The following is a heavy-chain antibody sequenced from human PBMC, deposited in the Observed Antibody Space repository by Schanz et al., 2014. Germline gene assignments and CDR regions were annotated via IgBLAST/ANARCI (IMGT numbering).Heavy chain of an antibody. D-gene: IGHD1-26*01. V-gene: IGHV3-48*01. CDR1: GFSFSSYA. J-gene: IGHJ4*02. Sequence: EVQLLESGGGLVEPGGSLRLSCAASGFSFSSYAMGWVRQARGKGLEWVSYVSRSTPDIYYADSMKGRFTVSRDNAENALYLQMNSLRAEDTGLYFCARGGSGSHYRLDYWGQGTLVTVSS. CDR3: ARGGSGSHYRLDY. CDR2: VSRSTPDI.